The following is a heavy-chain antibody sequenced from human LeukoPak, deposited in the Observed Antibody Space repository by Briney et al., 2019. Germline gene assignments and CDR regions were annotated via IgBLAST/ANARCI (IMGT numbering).Heavy chain of an antibody. J-gene: IGHJ4*02. CDR2: MNPNSGNT. Sequence: ASVKVSCKASGYTFTSYDINWVRQATGQGLEWMGWMNPNSGNTGYAQKFQGRVTMTRNTSISTAYMELSSLRSEDTAVCYCARYFLRRPLFDYWGQGTLVTVSS. CDR3: ARYFLRRPLFDY. V-gene: IGHV1-8*01. CDR1: GYTFTSYD. D-gene: IGHD2/OR15-2a*01.